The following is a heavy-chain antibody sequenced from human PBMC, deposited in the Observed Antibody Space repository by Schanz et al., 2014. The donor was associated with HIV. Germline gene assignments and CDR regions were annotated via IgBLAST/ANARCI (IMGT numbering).Heavy chain of an antibody. CDR3: ARDLSLASSTPTLAFDI. CDR2: ISAYNGNI. J-gene: IGHJ3*02. Sequence: QVQLVQSGAEVKKPGASVKVSCKASGDTFTGDFMHWVRQAPGQGLEWMGWISAYNGNIFYPKELRGRVTMTRDTSTSTVYMQLSSLRSGDTAVYYCARDLSLASSTPTLAFDIWGQGTMVTVSS. V-gene: IGHV1-2*02. D-gene: IGHD2-2*01. CDR1: GDTFTGDF.